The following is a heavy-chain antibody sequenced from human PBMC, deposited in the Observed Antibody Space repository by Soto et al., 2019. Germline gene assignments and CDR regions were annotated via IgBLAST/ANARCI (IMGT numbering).Heavy chain of an antibody. D-gene: IGHD5-18*01. Sequence: EVQLVESGGGLVKPGGSLRLSCAASGFTFSSYSMNWVRQAPGKGLEWVSSISSSSSYIYYADSVKGQFTISRDNAKNSLYLQMNSLRAEDTAVYYCASRGVGYSYGYGWFDPWGQGTLVTVSS. J-gene: IGHJ5*02. CDR2: ISSSSSYI. CDR3: ASRGVGYSYGYGWFDP. V-gene: IGHV3-21*01. CDR1: GFTFSSYS.